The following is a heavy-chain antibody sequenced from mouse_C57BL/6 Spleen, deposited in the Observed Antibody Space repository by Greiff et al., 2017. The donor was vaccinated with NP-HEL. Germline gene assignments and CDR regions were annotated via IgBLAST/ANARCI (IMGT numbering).Heavy chain of an antibody. CDR2: IYPSDSET. D-gene: IGHD1-1*01. V-gene: IGHV1-61*01. CDR1: GYTFTSYW. CDR3: ARAVVAPNWYYYAMDY. J-gene: IGHJ4*01. Sequence: QVQLKQPGAELVRPGSSVKLSCKASGYTFTSYWMDWVKQRPGQGLEWIGNIYPSDSETHYNQKFKDKATLTVDKSSSTAYMQLSSLTSEDSAVYYCARAVVAPNWYYYAMDYWGQGTSVTVSS.